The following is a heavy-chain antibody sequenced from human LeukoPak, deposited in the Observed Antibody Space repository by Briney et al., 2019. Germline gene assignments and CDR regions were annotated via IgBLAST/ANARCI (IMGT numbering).Heavy chain of an antibody. CDR3: ARYSSSSDAFDI. CDR2: ISYDGSNK. CDR1: GFTFSSYA. Sequence: QPGGSLRLSCAASGFTFSSYAMHWVRQAPGKGLEWVAGISYDGSNKYYADSVKGRFTISRDNSKNTLYLQMNSLRTEDTAVYYCARYSSSSDAFDIWGQGTMVTVSS. V-gene: IGHV3-30-3*01. D-gene: IGHD6-13*01. J-gene: IGHJ3*02.